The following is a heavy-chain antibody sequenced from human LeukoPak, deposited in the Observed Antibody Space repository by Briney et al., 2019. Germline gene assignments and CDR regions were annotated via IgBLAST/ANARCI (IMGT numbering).Heavy chain of an antibody. D-gene: IGHD6-13*01. CDR3: AKDSAAPATRGWFDP. V-gene: IGHV1-46*01. CDR2: INPSGGTT. J-gene: IGHJ5*02. CDR1: GYTFTNYY. Sequence: ASVKVSCKASGYTFTNYYMHWVRLAPGQGLEGMGIINPSGGTTSYAQQFQGRLTMTRDTSTSTVYMELSSLRSEDTAVYYCAKDSAAPATRGWFDPWGQGTLVTVSS.